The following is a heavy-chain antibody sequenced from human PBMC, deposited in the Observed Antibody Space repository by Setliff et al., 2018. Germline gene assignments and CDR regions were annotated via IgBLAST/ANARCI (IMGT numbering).Heavy chain of an antibody. CDR3: ATGTTPQAFDI. CDR2: INIDGSYT. V-gene: IGHV3-74*01. Sequence: GESLKISCAASGLTFTSHWMHWVRQAPGKGLVWVSRINIDGSYTSYADSVKGRFIISRDNAKNTLYLQMNSLRAEDTAVYYCATGTTPQAFDIWGQGTMVTVS. J-gene: IGHJ3*02. D-gene: IGHD1-7*01. CDR1: GLTFTSHW.